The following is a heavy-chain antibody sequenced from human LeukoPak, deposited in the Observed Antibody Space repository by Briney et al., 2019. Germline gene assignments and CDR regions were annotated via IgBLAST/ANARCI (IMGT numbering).Heavy chain of an antibody. CDR2: FDPEDGET. CDR1: GYTLTELS. J-gene: IGHJ5*02. D-gene: IGHD3-10*01. V-gene: IGHV1-24*01. Sequence: ASVKVSCKVSGYTLTELSMHWVRQAPGKGLEWMGGFDPEDGETIYAQKFQGRVTMTRNTSISTAYMELSSLKSEDTAVYYCARVVVRGFDWFDPWGQGTLVTVSS. CDR3: ARVVVRGFDWFDP.